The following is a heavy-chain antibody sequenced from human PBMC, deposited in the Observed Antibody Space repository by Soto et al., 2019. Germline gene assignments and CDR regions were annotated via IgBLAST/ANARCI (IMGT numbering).Heavy chain of an antibody. V-gene: IGHV4-30-4*01. CDR3: ARVMISSGYRYFDY. D-gene: IGHD3-22*01. J-gene: IGHJ4*02. CDR1: GGYISSGDDY. CDR2: IYYSGST. Sequence: PSETLSLTCTVSGGYISSGDDYWSWIRQPPGKGLEWIGYIYYSGSTYYNPSLKSRVTISVDTSKNQFSLKLSSVTAADTAVYYCARVMISSGYRYFDYWGQGTLVTVSS.